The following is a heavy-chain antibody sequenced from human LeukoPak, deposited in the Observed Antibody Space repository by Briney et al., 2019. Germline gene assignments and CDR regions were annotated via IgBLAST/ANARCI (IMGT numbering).Heavy chain of an antibody. D-gene: IGHD3-10*01. V-gene: IGHV1-46*01. CDR1: GYTFTSYY. J-gene: IGHJ3*02. CDR2: INPSGGST. CDR3: ARDVGAVTDAFDI. Sequence: ASVKVSCKASGYTFTSYYMHWVRQAPGQGLEWMGIINPSGGSTSYAQKFQGRVTMTRDMSTSTVYMELSSLRSEDTAVYYCARDVGAVTDAFDIWGQGTMVTVSS.